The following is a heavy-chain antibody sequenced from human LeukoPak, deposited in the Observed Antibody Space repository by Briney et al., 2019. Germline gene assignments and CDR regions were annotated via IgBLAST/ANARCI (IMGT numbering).Heavy chain of an antibody. CDR2: INHSGST. CDR1: GGSFSGYY. CDR3: ARERRRGYSSGWSFDY. Sequence: PSETLSLTCAVYGGSFSGYYWSWIRQPPGKGLEWIGEINHSGSTNYNPSLKSRVTISVDTSKNQFSLKLSSVTAADTAVYYCARERRRGYSSGWSFDYWGQGTLVTVSS. D-gene: IGHD6-19*01. J-gene: IGHJ4*02. V-gene: IGHV4-34*01.